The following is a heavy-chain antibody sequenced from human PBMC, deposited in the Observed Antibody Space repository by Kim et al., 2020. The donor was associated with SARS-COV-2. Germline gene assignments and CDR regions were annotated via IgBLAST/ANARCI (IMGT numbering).Heavy chain of an antibody. J-gene: IGHJ4*02. Sequence: YADSGEGRSTISRDNSKNTLSLQMNSLRAEDTAVYYCAKGLPTASYYFDSWGPGTLVTVS. D-gene: IGHD2-21*02. V-gene: IGHV3-23*01. CDR3: AKGLPTASYYFDS.